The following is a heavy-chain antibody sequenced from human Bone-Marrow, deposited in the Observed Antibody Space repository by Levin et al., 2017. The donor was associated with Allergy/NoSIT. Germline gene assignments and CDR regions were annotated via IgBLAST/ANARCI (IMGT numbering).Heavy chain of an antibody. CDR2: IRPYNGNT. V-gene: IGHV1-18*01. CDR3: ARWTYTGYDFDY. J-gene: IGHJ4*02. D-gene: IGHD5-12*01. Sequence: ASVKVSCKASGYIFTKYGITWVRQAPGQGLEWMGWIRPYNGNTDYPRKLQGRVTVTTNTSTSTAYMEMRSLTSDDTAVYYCARWTYTGYDFDYWGQGTLVTVSS. CDR1: GYIFTKYG.